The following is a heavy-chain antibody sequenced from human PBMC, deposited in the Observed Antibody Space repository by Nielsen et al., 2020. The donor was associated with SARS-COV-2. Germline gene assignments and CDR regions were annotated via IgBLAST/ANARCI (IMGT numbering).Heavy chain of an antibody. CDR1: GFTFSSYG. CDR2: IWYDGSNK. Sequence: GESLKISCAASGFTFSSYGMHWVRQAPGKGLEWVAVIWYDGSNKYYADSVKGRFTISRDNSKNTLYLQMNSLRAEDTAVYYCAKDYGDYGGMDVWGQGTTVTVSS. D-gene: IGHD4-17*01. CDR3: AKDYGDYGGMDV. J-gene: IGHJ6*02. V-gene: IGHV3-33*06.